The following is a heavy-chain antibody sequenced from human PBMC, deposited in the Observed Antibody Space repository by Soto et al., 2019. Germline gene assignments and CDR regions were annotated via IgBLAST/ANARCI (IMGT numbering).Heavy chain of an antibody. CDR2: IYYSGST. D-gene: IGHD3-9*01. Sequence: PSETLSLTCTVSGGSISSSSYYWGWIRQPPGKGLEWIGRIYYSGSTYYNPSLKSRVTISVDTSKNQFSLKLSSVTAADTAVYYCARYYDILTGYYPRRRYYGMDVWGQGTTVTVSS. V-gene: IGHV4-39*01. CDR1: GGSISSSSYY. CDR3: ARYYDILTGYYPRRRYYGMDV. J-gene: IGHJ6*02.